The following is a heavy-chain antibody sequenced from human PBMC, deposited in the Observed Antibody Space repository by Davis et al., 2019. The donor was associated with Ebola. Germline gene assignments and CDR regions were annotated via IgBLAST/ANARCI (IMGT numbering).Heavy chain of an antibody. CDR2: IYSGGST. J-gene: IGHJ4*02. V-gene: IGHV3-53*01. CDR1: GFTVSSNY. CDR3: AKMVLWFGEPPTYYFDY. Sequence: GGSLRLSCAASGFTVSSNYMSWVRQAPGKGLEWVSVIYSGGSTYYADSVKGRFTISRDNSKNTLYLQMNSLRAEDTAVYYCAKMVLWFGEPPTYYFDYWGQGTLVTVSS. D-gene: IGHD3-10*01.